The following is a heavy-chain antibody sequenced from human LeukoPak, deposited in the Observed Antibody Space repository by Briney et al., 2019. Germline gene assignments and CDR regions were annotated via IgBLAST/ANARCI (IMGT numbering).Heavy chain of an antibody. CDR3: ARTYYYDSSGSMPLGY. D-gene: IGHD3-22*01. J-gene: IGHJ4*02. V-gene: IGHV5-51*01. Sequence: GESLKISCKGSGYRFTSYWIGGVRQMPGKGLDWMGIIYPSDSATRYRPSFQGQVSISADKSISAAYLQWSSLKASDTAMYYCARTYYYDSSGSMPLGYWGQGTLVTVSS. CDR2: IYPSDSAT. CDR1: GYRFTSYW.